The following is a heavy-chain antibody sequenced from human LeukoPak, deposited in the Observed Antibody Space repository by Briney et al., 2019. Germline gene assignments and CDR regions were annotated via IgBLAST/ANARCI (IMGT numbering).Heavy chain of an antibody. Sequence: SETLSLTCAVSGGSISSSNWWSWVRQPPGKGLEWIGEIYHSASTNYNPSLKSRVTISVDKSKNQFSLKLSSVTAADTAVYYCARDSSGWYPPSAFDIWGQGTMVTVSS. V-gene: IGHV4-4*02. D-gene: IGHD6-19*01. CDR3: ARDSSGWYPPSAFDI. CDR1: GGSISSSNW. J-gene: IGHJ3*02. CDR2: IYHSAST.